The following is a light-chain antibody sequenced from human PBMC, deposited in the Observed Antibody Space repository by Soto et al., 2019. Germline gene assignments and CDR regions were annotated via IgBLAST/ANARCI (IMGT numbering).Light chain of an antibody. CDR1: SSDVGGYDY. J-gene: IGLJ1*01. Sequence: QSALTQPAAVSGSPGQSITISCTGTSSDVGGYDYVSWYQHHPGKAPKLMIFEVSNRPSEVSNRFSGSKSGNTASLTISGLHVGDEADYYCTSYATSSTNVFGTGTKLTVL. V-gene: IGLV2-14*01. CDR3: TSYATSSTNV. CDR2: EVS.